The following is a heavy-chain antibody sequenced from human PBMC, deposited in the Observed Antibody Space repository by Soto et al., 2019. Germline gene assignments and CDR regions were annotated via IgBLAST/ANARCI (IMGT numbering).Heavy chain of an antibody. CDR2: MNPNSGNT. D-gene: IGHD5-12*01. CDR3: ARVLESGYDLAFDI. CDR1: GYTFTSYD. V-gene: IGHV1-8*01. J-gene: IGHJ3*02. Sequence: ASVKVSCKASGYTFTSYDINWVRQATGQGLEWMGWMNPNSGNTGYAQKFQGRVTMTRNTSISTAYMELSSLRSGDTAVYYCARVLESGYDLAFDIWGQGTMVTVSS.